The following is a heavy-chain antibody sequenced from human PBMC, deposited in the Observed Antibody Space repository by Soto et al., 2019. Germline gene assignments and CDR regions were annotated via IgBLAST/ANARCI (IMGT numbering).Heavy chain of an antibody. J-gene: IGHJ6*02. V-gene: IGHV4-39*01. CDR1: GGSISSSSYY. Sequence: PSETLSLTCTVSGGSISSSSYYWGWIRQPPGKGLEWIGSIYYSGSTYYNPSLKSRVTISVDTSKSQFSLKLSSVTAADTAVYYCASKPDLYYYYGMDVWGQGTTVTVSS. CDR3: ASKPDLYYYYGMDV. CDR2: IYYSGST.